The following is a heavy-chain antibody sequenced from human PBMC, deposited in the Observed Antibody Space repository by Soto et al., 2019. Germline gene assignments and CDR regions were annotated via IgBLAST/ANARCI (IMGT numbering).Heavy chain of an antibody. CDR2: ISSSGSTI. CDR1: GFTFNGYG. Sequence: GGSLRLSCAASGFTFNGYGINWVRQAPGKGLEWVSYISSSGSTIYYADAVKGRFTISRDNSKNTLYLQMNSLRAEDTAVYYCARDKIIPWFDPWGQGTLVTVSS. D-gene: IGHD2-21*01. V-gene: IGHV3-48*01. J-gene: IGHJ5*02. CDR3: ARDKIIPWFDP.